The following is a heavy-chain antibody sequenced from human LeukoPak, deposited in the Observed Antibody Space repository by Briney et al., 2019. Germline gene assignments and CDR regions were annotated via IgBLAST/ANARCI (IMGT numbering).Heavy chain of an antibody. CDR3: ARVTRGIAVAGTEGFGY. CDR2: INPNSGGT. CDR1: GYTFTGYY. D-gene: IGHD6-19*01. V-gene: IGHV1-2*02. Sequence: ASVKVSCKASGYTFTGYYMHWVRQAPGQGLEGMGRINPNSGGTNYAQKFQGRVTMTRDTSISTAYMELSRLRSDDTAVYYCARVTRGIAVAGTEGFGYWGQGTLVTVSS. J-gene: IGHJ4*02.